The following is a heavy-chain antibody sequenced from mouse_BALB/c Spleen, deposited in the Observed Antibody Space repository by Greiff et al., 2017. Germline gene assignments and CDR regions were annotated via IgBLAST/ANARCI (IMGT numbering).Heavy chain of an antibody. V-gene: IGHV2-6-7*01. CDR3: ARSLYYDYPWFAY. Sequence: VQLVESGPGLVAPSQSLSITCTVSGFSLTGYGVNWVRQPPGKGLEWLGMIWGDGSTDYNSALKSRLSISKDNSKSQVFLKMNSLQTDDTARYYCARSLYYDYPWFAYWGQGTLVTVSA. D-gene: IGHD2-4*01. J-gene: IGHJ3*01. CDR2: IWGDGST. CDR1: GFSLTGYG.